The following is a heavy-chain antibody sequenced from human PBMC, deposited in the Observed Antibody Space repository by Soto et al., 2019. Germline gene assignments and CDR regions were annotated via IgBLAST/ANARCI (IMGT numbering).Heavy chain of an antibody. CDR2: ISWNSAST. CDR3: VKDFRRYTNGLDV. CDR1: GFTYEDFA. Sequence: EVQLVESGGGLVEPGKSLRLSCVVSGFTYEDFAMHWVRQAPGKGLEWVSGISWNSASTGCADSVTGRFTISRDNAKNSLYLQMRNLTGDDTAMYYCVKDFRRYTNGLDVWGPGTSVTISS. J-gene: IGHJ6*02. D-gene: IGHD5-18*01. V-gene: IGHV3-9*01.